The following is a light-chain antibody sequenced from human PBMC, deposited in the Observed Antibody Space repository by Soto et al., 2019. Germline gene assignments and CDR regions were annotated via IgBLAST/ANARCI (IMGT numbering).Light chain of an antibody. CDR1: SSDVGGYNY. Sequence: QSALTQPASVSGSPGQSITISCTGTSSDVGGYNYVSWYQQHPGTAPKLMIYEVSNRPSGVSDRFSGSRSGNTVSLTISGLQAEDESDYYCISYTSSSTWVFGGGTKLTVL. CDR2: EVS. CDR3: ISYTSSSTWV. J-gene: IGLJ3*02. V-gene: IGLV2-14*01.